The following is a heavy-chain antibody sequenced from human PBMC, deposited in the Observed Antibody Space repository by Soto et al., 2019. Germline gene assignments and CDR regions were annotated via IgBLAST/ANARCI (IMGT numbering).Heavy chain of an antibody. J-gene: IGHJ4*02. CDR2: IIRIFGTA. Sequence: QVQLVQSGAEVKKPGSSVKVSCKASGGTFSSYAISWVRQAPGQGLEWMGGIIRIFGTANYEQKFQGRVTITADASTSTAYMGLSSLRSEDTAVYYCARESRYCSGGSCYFLPGIDYWGQGTLVTVSS. D-gene: IGHD2-15*01. V-gene: IGHV1-69*12. CDR3: ARESRYCSGGSCYFLPGIDY. CDR1: GGTFSSYA.